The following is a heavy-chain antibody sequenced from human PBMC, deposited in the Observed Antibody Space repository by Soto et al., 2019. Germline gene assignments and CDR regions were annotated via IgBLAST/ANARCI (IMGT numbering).Heavy chain of an antibody. Sequence: PGGSLRLSCAASGFTFSSYAMSWVRQAPGKGLEWVSAISGSGGSTYYADSVKGRFTISRDNSKNTLYLQMNSLRAEDTAVYYCAKRAKRITIFGVVTGAFDPWGQGILVTVS. J-gene: IGHJ5*02. CDR3: AKRAKRITIFGVVTGAFDP. D-gene: IGHD3-3*01. V-gene: IGHV3-23*01. CDR2: ISGSGGST. CDR1: GFTFSSYA.